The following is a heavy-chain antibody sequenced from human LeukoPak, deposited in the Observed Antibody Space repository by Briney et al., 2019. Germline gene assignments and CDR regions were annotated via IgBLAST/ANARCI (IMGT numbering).Heavy chain of an antibody. CDR1: GGSISSGGYY. CDR3: AREGGTRAYYYYGMDV. CDR2: IYYSGST. D-gene: IGHD6-25*01. V-gene: IGHV4-31*03. J-gene: IGHJ6*02. Sequence: SQTLSLTCTVSGGSISSGGYYWSWIRQHPGKGLEWIGCIYYSGSTYYNPSLKSRVTISVDTSKNQFSLKLSSVTAADTAVYYCAREGGTRAYYYYGMDVWGQGTTVTVSS.